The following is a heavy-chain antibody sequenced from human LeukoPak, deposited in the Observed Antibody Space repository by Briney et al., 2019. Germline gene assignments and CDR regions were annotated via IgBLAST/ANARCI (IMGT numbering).Heavy chain of an antibody. CDR3: ARRSYSGNDYFDS. J-gene: IGHJ4*02. CDR2: IYYSWST. D-gene: IGHD5-12*01. CDR1: GGSISSTSYY. Sequence: SETLSLTCAVSGGSISSTSYYWGWIRQPPGKGLEWIGSIYYSWSTYYNPSLKSRVTISVDTSKNQFSLKLSSVTAADTAVYYCARRSYSGNDYFDSWGQGTLVTVSS. V-gene: IGHV4-39*01.